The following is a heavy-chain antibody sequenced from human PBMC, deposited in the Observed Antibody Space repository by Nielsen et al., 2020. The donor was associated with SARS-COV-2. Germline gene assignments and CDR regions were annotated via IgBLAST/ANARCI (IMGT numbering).Heavy chain of an antibody. Sequence: WLRQSPGKGLEWIGPFSTSGSTNYTPPLKSRVTISADTSENHFSLKLSSVSAADTAVYYCARGRSSWSTNPFDYWGQGTLVTVSS. V-gene: IGHV4-4*07. CDR2: FSTSGST. CDR3: ARGRSSWSTNPFDY. D-gene: IGHD6-13*01. J-gene: IGHJ4*02.